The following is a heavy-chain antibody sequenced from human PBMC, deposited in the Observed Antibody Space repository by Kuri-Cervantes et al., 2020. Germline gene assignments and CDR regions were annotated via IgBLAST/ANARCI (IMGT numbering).Heavy chain of an antibody. CDR2: INAGNGNT. Sequence: ASVKVSCKASGYTFTSYYMHWVRQAPGQRLEWMGWINAGNGNTKYSQKFQGRVTITRDTSASTAYMELSSLRSEDTAVYYCARGVDIAAHGGGDYYYYMDVWGKGTTVTVSS. CDR3: ARGVDIAAHGGGDYYYYMDV. CDR1: GYTFTSYY. V-gene: IGHV1-3*01. J-gene: IGHJ6*03. D-gene: IGHD6-13*01.